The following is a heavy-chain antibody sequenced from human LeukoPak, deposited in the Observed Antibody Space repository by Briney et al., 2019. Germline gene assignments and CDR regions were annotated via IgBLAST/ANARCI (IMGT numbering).Heavy chain of an antibody. Sequence: PSETLSLTCTVSGGSISSGGYYWSWIRQHPGKGLEWIGYIYYSGSTYYNPSLKSRVTISVDTSKNQFSLKLSSVTAADTAVYYCARSLKTFSYDILYYFDYWGQGTLVTVSS. J-gene: IGHJ4*02. CDR1: GGSISSGGYY. D-gene: IGHD3-9*01. V-gene: IGHV4-31*03. CDR3: ARSLKTFSYDILYYFDY. CDR2: IYYSGST.